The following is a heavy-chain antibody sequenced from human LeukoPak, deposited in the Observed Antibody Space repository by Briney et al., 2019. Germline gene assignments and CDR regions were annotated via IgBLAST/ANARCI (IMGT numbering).Heavy chain of an antibody. CDR1: GYTFSGYY. Sequence: ASVNVSCKASGYTFSGYYIHWVRQAPGQGLEWMGWINPNSGGTNYAQRFQGRVTMTSDTSISTAYMDLSGLRPDDTAVYYCARVDSTGYYRGRGQIDYWGQGTLVTVSS. D-gene: IGHD3-22*01. CDR2: INPNSGGT. CDR3: ARVDSTGYYRGRGQIDY. J-gene: IGHJ4*02. V-gene: IGHV1-2*02.